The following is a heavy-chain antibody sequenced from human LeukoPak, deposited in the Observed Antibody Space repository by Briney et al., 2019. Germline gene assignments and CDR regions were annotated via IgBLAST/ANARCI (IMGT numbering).Heavy chain of an antibody. CDR1: GFTFSSYA. V-gene: IGHV3-30*01. CDR3: ARDLGANGDDAFDI. J-gene: IGHJ3*02. CDR2: ISYDGSNK. Sequence: GRSLRLSCAASGFTFSSYAMHWVRQAPGKGLEWVAVISYDGSNKYYADSVKGRFTISRDNSKNTLYLQMNSLRAEDTAVYYCARDLGANGDDAFDIWGQGTMVTVSS. D-gene: IGHD3-10*01.